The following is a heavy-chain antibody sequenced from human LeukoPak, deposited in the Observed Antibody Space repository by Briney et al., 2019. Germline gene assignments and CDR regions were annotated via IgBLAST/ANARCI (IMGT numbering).Heavy chain of an antibody. Sequence: GGSLRLSCAASGFTFSSYAMHWVRQAPGKRLEYVSAISSNGGSTYYANSVKGRFTISRDNSKNTLYLQMGSLRAEDTAVYYCARDGYCSGGSCYSSVDYWGQGTLVTVSS. CDR1: GFTFSSYA. J-gene: IGHJ4*02. D-gene: IGHD2-15*01. CDR2: ISSNGGST. V-gene: IGHV3-64*01. CDR3: ARDGYCSGGSCYSSVDY.